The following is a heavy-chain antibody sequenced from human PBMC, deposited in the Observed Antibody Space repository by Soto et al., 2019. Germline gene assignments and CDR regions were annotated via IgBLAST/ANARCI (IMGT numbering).Heavy chain of an antibody. CDR1: GLTFSSSS. CDR2: FSASGGVT. Sequence: EVQLLESGGGLVQPGGSLRLSCAASGLTFSSSSMSWVRQAPGKGLEWVSGFSASGGVTYYADSVKGRFTISRDTSKNTLYLQMDSLRAEDTAVYFCAHERPALSKRPFDYWGQGTVVTVSS. D-gene: IGHD1-1*01. CDR3: AHERPALSKRPFDY. J-gene: IGHJ4*02. V-gene: IGHV3-23*01.